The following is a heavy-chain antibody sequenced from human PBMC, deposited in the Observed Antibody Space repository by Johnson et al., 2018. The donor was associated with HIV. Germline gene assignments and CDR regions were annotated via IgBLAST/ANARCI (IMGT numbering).Heavy chain of an antibody. V-gene: IGHV3-23*04. J-gene: IGHJ3*02. CDR1: GFTFSSYA. CDR2: ISGSGGST. Sequence: MQLVESGGGLVQPGGSLRVSCAASGFKYAASGFTFSSYAMSWVRQAPGKGLEWVSAISGSGGSTFYADSVKGRFTISRDSSKNTLYLQMNSLRAEDTAVYYCAKDSPSSIQFLEWFPFFDIWGRGTMVTVSS. D-gene: IGHD3-3*01. CDR3: AKDSPSSIQFLEWFPFFDI.